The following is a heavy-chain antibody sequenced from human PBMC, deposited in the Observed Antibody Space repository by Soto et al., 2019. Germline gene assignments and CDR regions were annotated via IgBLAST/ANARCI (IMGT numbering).Heavy chain of an antibody. CDR1: GGSISNFY. J-gene: IGHJ6*03. CDR3: ARTVLGPDLLADPFVDYYYYMDV. V-gene: IGHV4-59*08. Sequence: SETLSPTCTVSGGSISNFYWSWIRQPPGKGLEWIGYVYYTGSTSYNPSLKRRVTFSADSSRGQFSLRLNSVTAADTAVYYCARTVLGPDLLADPFVDYYYYMDVWGQGTTVTVSS. CDR2: VYYTGST. D-gene: IGHD3-9*01.